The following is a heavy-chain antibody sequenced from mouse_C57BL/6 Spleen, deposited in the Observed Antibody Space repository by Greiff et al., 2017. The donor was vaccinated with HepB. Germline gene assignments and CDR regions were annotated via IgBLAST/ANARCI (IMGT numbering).Heavy chain of an antibody. CDR2: INPSSGYT. Sequence: QVQLQQSGAERARPGASVKMSCKASGYTFTSYTMHWVKQRPGQGLEWIGYINPSSGYTKYNQKFKDKDTLTADKSSSTAYMQLSSLTSEDSAVYYCARRATTVVATNAMDYWGQGTSVTVSS. J-gene: IGHJ4*01. V-gene: IGHV1-4*01. CDR3: ARRATTVVATNAMDY. D-gene: IGHD1-1*01. CDR1: GYTFTSYT.